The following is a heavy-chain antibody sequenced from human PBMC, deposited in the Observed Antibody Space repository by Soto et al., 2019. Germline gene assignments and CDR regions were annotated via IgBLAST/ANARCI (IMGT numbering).Heavy chain of an antibody. Sequence: LRLSCAASGFTFSNAWMSWVRQAPGKGLEWVGRIKSKTDGGTTDYAAPVKGRFTISRDDSKNTLYLQMNSLKTEDTAVYYCTTDGSGEQLARQDYYYYGMDVWGQGTTVTVSS. CDR1: GFTFSNAW. CDR2: IKSKTDGGTT. CDR3: TTDGSGEQLARQDYYYYGMDV. J-gene: IGHJ6*02. D-gene: IGHD3-10*01. V-gene: IGHV3-15*01.